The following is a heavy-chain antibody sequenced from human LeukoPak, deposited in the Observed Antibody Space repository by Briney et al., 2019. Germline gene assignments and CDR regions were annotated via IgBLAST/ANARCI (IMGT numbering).Heavy chain of an antibody. V-gene: IGHV1-2*02. CDR2: INPNSGGT. CDR1: GYTFTGYY. D-gene: IGHD2-2*01. CDR3: ARGRYCTSTSRSRYYYYMDV. Sequence: ASVKVSCKASGYTFTGYYMHWVRQAPGQGLEWMGWINPNSGGTNYAQKFQGRVTMTRDTSISTAYMELSRLRSDDTAVYYCARGRYCTSTSRSRYYYYMDVWGKGTTVTVSS. J-gene: IGHJ6*03.